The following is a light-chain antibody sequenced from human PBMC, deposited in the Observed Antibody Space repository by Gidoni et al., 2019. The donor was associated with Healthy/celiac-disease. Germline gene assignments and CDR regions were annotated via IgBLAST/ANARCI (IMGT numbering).Light chain of an antibody. CDR1: QSISSY. Sequence: DIKMTQSPSTLSASVGDRVTITCRASQSISSYLDWYQQKPGKAPKLLIYAASSLQSGVPSRFSGSGSGTDFTLTISSLQPEAFATYYCQQSYSTPYTFGQGTQLEIK. CDR2: AAS. CDR3: QQSYSTPYT. V-gene: IGKV1-39*01. J-gene: IGKJ2*01.